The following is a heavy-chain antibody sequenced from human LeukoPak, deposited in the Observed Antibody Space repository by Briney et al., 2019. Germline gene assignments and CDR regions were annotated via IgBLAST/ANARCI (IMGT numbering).Heavy chain of an antibody. D-gene: IGHD3-10*01. Sequence: PGGSLRLSCSASGFSFSNYDMHWVRQAPGKGLEYVSAISSNGGSTYYADSVKGRLTISRDNSKNTLYPHMSSLRPEDTAVYFCVKDIMGSTDYYYGLDVWGQGTTVTVSS. J-gene: IGHJ6*02. CDR2: ISSNGGST. CDR3: VKDIMGSTDYYYGLDV. V-gene: IGHV3-64D*09. CDR1: GFSFSNYD.